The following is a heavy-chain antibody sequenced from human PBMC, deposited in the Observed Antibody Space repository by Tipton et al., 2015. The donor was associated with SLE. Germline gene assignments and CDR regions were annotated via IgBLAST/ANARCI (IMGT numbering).Heavy chain of an antibody. J-gene: IGHJ5*02. CDR1: GDSVTNGDYC. V-gene: IGHV4-31*03. D-gene: IGHD3-3*01. CDR2: IYQSGRT. Sequence: GLVKPSQTLSLTCTVSGDSVTNGDYCWGWIRQHPGKGLEWIGNIYQSGRTSYNPSLKSRLTISVDSSKNQFSLKMTSVTAADTAVYFCARGDYDFWSGFPTNWFDPWGQGTLVTVSS. CDR3: ARGDYDFWSGFPTNWFDP.